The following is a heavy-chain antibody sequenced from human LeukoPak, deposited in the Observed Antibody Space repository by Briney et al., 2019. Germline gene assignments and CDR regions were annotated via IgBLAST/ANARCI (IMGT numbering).Heavy chain of an antibody. D-gene: IGHD3-22*01. V-gene: IGHV4-59*08. CDR3: ARGDYYDSSGYYLY. J-gene: IGHJ4*02. Sequence: SETLSLTCTVSGGSISSYYWSWIRQPPGKGLEWIGYIYYSGSTNYNPSLKSRVTMSVDTSKNQFSLKLSSVTAADTAVYYCARGDYYDSSGYYLYWGQGTLVTVSS. CDR2: IYYSGST. CDR1: GGSISSYY.